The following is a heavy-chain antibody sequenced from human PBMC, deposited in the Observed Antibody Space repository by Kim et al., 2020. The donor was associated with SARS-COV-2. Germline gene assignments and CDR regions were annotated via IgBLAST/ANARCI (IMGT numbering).Heavy chain of an antibody. J-gene: IGHJ6*02. V-gene: IGHV3-66*02. CDR1: GFSVSDDY. Sequence: GGSLRLSCAASGFSVSDDYMSWVRQAPGKGLEWVSVIHRESDPEYADSVKGRFTISRDKSKNTMYLQMNSLRVEDAGVYYCARDPGIPNGMDVWGQGTTVTVSS. CDR3: ARDPGIPNGMDV. CDR2: IHRESDP. D-gene: IGHD2-2*01.